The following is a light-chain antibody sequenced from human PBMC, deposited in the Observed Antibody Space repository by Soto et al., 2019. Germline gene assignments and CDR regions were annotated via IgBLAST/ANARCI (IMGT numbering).Light chain of an antibody. Sequence: QSALTQPASVSGSPGQSITISCTGTSSDVGTYKLVSWYQHHPGKAPKLMIYEGSKRPSGVSNRFSGSKSGNTASLTISGLQAEDEADYYCCSYAGSSTYGFGTGTKVTV. CDR3: CSYAGSSTYG. CDR2: EGS. CDR1: SSDVGTYKL. V-gene: IGLV2-23*01. J-gene: IGLJ1*01.